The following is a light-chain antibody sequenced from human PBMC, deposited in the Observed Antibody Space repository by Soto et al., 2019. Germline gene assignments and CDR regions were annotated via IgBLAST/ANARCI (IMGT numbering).Light chain of an antibody. Sequence: DIQMTQSPSSLSASVGDRVTITCRASQSITIYLNWYQQKPGEAPNLLIFGASTLQSGVPSRFSGSGSGTDFTLTISSLEAEDFAVYYCQQRSNWPRTFGEGTKVDIK. V-gene: IGKV1-39*01. J-gene: IGKJ1*01. CDR2: GAS. CDR1: QSITIY. CDR3: QQRSNWPRT.